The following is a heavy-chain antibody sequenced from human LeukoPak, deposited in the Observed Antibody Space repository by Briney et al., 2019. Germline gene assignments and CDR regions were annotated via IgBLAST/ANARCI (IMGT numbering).Heavy chain of an antibody. D-gene: IGHD6-13*01. CDR1: GFTFSSYA. CDR3: ARYSSSWYYFDY. V-gene: IGHV3-21*01. J-gene: IGHJ4*02. CDR2: ISSSSSYI. Sequence: GGTLRLSCAASGFTFSSYATSWVRQAPGKGLEWVSSISSSSSYIYYADSVKGRFIISRDNAKNSLYLQMNSLRAEDTAVYYCARYSSSWYYFDYWGQGTLVTVSS.